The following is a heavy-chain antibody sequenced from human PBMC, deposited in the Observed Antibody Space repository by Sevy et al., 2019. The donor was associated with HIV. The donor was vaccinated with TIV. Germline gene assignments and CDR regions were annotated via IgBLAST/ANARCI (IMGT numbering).Heavy chain of an antibody. J-gene: IGHJ4*02. Sequence: GESLKISCAASGFTFSNYAMSWVRQAPGKGLEWVSAISGSGGRTYYADAVKGRFTISRDNSENTLYLQMNSLRTEDTAVYYCARAGGSWALRYWGQGSLVTVSS. V-gene: IGHV3-23*01. CDR2: ISGSGGRT. CDR3: ARAGGSWALRY. D-gene: IGHD1-26*01. CDR1: GFTFSNYA.